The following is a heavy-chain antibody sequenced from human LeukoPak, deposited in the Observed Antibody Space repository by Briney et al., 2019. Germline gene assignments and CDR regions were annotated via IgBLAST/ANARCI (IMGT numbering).Heavy chain of an antibody. J-gene: IGHJ4*02. Sequence: SETLSLTCAVYGGPFSGYYWGWIRQPPGKGLEWIGSVCCGGSTYYSPSLKSRVTISADTSKNQFSLKLTSVTAADTAVYYCARLNWSDLDYWGQGTLVTVSS. V-gene: IGHV4-59*05. D-gene: IGHD1-20*01. CDR2: VCCGGST. CDR1: GGPFSGYY. CDR3: ARLNWSDLDY.